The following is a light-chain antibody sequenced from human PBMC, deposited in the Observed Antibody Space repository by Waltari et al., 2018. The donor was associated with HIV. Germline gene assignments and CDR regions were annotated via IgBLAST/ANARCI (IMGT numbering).Light chain of an antibody. CDR2: AAS. CDR3: QQYFSPPPLT. CDR1: RAISNS. V-gene: IGKV1-NL1*01. J-gene: IGKJ4*01. Sequence: DIQVTQSPSPLSASVGDSVAVTCRASRAISNSLAWYQQKPGKAPKLLLYAASRFESGVPSRFSGSRSGTDYALTISSLQPEDFAVYYCQQYFSPPPLTFGGGTKVEIQ.